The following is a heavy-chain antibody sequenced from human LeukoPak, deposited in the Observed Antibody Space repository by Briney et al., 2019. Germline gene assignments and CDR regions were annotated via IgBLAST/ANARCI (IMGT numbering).Heavy chain of an antibody. CDR3: ARVADRANSPPEYYFDY. V-gene: IGHV4-31*03. CDR1: GGSIGSGGYY. CDR2: IYYSGST. J-gene: IGHJ4*02. D-gene: IGHD1-14*01. Sequence: SQTLSLTCTVSGGSIGSGGYYWSWIRQHPGKGLEWIGYIYYSGSTYYNPSLKSRVTISVDTSKNQFSLKLSSVTAADTAVYYCARVADRANSPPEYYFDYWGQGTLVTVSS.